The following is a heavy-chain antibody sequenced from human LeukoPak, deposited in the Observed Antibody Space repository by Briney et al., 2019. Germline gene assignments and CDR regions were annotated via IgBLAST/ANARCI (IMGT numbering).Heavy chain of an antibody. CDR1: GFTFSSYG. V-gene: IGHV3-30*02. CDR2: IPYDGSNK. J-gene: IGHJ4*02. CDR3: ARAPIKSSGWYTGIDY. Sequence: PGGSLRLSCAASGFTFSSYGMHWVRQAPGKGLEWVAFIPYDGSNKYYADSVKGRFTISRDNSKNTLYLQMNSLRSDDTAVYYCARAPIKSSGWYTGIDYWGQGTLVTVSS. D-gene: IGHD6-19*01.